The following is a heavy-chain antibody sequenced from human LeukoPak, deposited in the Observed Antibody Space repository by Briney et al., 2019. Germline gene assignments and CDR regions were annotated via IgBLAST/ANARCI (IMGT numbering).Heavy chain of an antibody. V-gene: IGHV3-30*02. CDR3: ARETSGGSYYDL. CDR2: IRFDGSNR. D-gene: IGHD1-26*01. Sequence: GGSLRLSCAASGFTLTNYGMHWVRQAPGKGLERVSFIRFDGSNRYYADSVKGRFTISRDTSKSTLYLQMDRLRSSDTAVYFCARETSGGSYYDLWGRGTLVTVSS. CDR1: GFTLTNYG. J-gene: IGHJ2*01.